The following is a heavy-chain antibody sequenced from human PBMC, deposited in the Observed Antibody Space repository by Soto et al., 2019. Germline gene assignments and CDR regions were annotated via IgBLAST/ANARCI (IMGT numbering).Heavy chain of an antibody. Sequence: VASVKVSCKASGGTFSSYAISWVRQAPGQGLEWMGGIIPIFGTANYAQKFQGRVTITADKSTSTAYMELSSLRSEDTAVYYCARGGRGYSYGSFDYWGQGTLVTVSS. D-gene: IGHD5-18*01. CDR2: IIPIFGTA. CDR1: GGTFSSYA. J-gene: IGHJ4*02. CDR3: ARGGRGYSYGSFDY. V-gene: IGHV1-69*06.